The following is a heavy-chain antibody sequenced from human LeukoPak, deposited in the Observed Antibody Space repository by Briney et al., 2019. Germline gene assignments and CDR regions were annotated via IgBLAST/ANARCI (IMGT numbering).Heavy chain of an antibody. CDR2: MNPNSGNT. V-gene: IGHV1-8*01. CDR1: GYTFTSYD. J-gene: IGHJ4*02. CDR3: VRAPGNVFRFLVRWAYYFDY. D-gene: IGHD3-3*01. Sequence: GASVKVSCKASGYTFTSYDINWVRQATGQGLEWMGWMNPNSGNTGYAQKFQGRVTMTRNTSISTAYMELSSLRSEDTAVYYCVRAPGNVFRFLVRWAYYFDYWGQGTLVTVSS.